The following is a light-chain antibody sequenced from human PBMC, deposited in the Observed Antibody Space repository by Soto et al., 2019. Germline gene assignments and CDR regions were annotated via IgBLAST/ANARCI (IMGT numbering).Light chain of an antibody. CDR3: LQSFTARVT. V-gene: IGKV1-39*01. Sequence: DIQMTQSPSSLSASAGDTVTITCRASQNIADYLSWYQQKPGKAPKLLMYSSSILHDGVSSRFSGDGSGRAFTVTIAGLQPEDFATYYCLQSFTARVTFGGGTTVEVK. CDR2: SSS. CDR1: QNIADY. J-gene: IGKJ4*01.